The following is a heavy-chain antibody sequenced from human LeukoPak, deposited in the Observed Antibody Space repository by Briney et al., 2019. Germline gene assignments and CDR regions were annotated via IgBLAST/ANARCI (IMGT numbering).Heavy chain of an antibody. V-gene: IGHV1-46*01. CDR3: ARAPGARVY. Sequence: ASVKVSCKASGYTFTTYGLSWVRQAPGQGLEWMGIINPSGGSTSYAQKFQGRVTMTRDMSTSTVYMELSRLRSDDTAVYYCARAPGARVYWGQGTLVTVSS. CDR1: GYTFTTYG. CDR2: INPSGGST. J-gene: IGHJ4*02.